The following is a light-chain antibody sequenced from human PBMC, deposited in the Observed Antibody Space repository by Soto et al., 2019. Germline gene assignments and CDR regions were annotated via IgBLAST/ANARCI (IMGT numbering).Light chain of an antibody. J-gene: IGLJ1*01. CDR3: CSYTSSSTRV. CDR1: SSDVGGYNY. Sequence: QSALTQPASVSGSPGQSITISCTGTSSDVGGYNYVSWYQQHPGKAPKLMIYEVSNRPLGVSNRFSGSKSGNTASLTISGLQAEDEDDYYSCSYTSSSTRVFGTGTKVTVL. V-gene: IGLV2-14*01. CDR2: EVS.